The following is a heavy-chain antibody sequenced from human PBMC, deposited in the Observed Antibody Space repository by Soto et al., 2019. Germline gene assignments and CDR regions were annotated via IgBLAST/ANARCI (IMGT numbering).Heavy chain of an antibody. CDR3: ARDPQGGSGSYFDY. V-gene: IGHV1-2*04. CDR1: GYTFTGYY. Sequence: ASVKVSCKASGYTFTGYYMHWVRQAPGRGLEWMGWINPNSGGTNYAQKFQGWVTMTRDTSISTAYMELSRLRSDDTAVYYCARDPQGGSGSYFDYWGQGTLVTVSS. D-gene: IGHD3-10*01. J-gene: IGHJ4*02. CDR2: INPNSGGT.